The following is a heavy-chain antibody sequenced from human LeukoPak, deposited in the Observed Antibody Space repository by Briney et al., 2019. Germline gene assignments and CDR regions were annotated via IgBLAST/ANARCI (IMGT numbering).Heavy chain of an antibody. CDR1: SGSISSSNYY. D-gene: IGHD6-13*01. CDR2: IYYSGNT. V-gene: IGHV4-39*07. CDR3: ARLATAGTYYFDY. J-gene: IGHJ4*02. Sequence: SETLSLTCSVSSGSISSSNYYWGWIRQPPGKGLEWIGSIYYSGNTYYNPSLRSRLTISVDTSKNQFSLKLSSVTAADTAVYYCARLATAGTYYFDYWGQGTLVTVSS.